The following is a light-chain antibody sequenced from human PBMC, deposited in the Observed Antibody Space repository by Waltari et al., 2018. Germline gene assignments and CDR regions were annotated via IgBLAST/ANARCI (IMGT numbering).Light chain of an antibody. Sequence: QSALTQPASVSGSPGQSITVSCTGTSSDVGGYNSVSWYQQHPGNAPKVMIYDVTNRPSGVSNRFSGSKSGNTASLTISGLQAEDEADYYCSSYTSSATLVFGTGTKVTVL. CDR1: SSDVGGYNS. CDR3: SSYTSSATLV. J-gene: IGLJ1*01. V-gene: IGLV2-14*01. CDR2: DVT.